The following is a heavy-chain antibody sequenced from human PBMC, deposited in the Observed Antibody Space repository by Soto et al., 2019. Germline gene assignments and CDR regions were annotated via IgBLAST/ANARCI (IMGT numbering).Heavy chain of an antibody. D-gene: IGHD3-16*02. CDR1: GFTFSNAW. CDR3: TTDPWSYYDYIWGSYRFFY. Sequence: GGSLRLSCAASGFTFSNAWMSWVRQAPGKGLEWVGRIKSKTDGGTTDYAAPVKGRFTISRDDSKNTLYLQMNSLKTEDTAVYYCTTDPWSYYDYIWGSYRFFYWGQGTLVTVSS. CDR2: IKSKTDGGTT. V-gene: IGHV3-15*01. J-gene: IGHJ4*02.